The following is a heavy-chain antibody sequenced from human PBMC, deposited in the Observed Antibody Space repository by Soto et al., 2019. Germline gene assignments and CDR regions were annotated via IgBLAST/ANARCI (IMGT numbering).Heavy chain of an antibody. CDR3: ARAPFTIYDTSGYYDY. CDR2: IWYDGSKK. D-gene: IGHD3-22*01. J-gene: IGHJ4*02. Sequence: GGSLRLSCAASGFTFSSSGMHWVRQAPGKGLEWAAIIWYDGSKKYYADSVKGRFTISRDNSKNTVYLQMNSLRAEDTAVYYCARAPFTIYDTSGYYDYWGQGTPVTVSS. CDR1: GFTFSSSG. V-gene: IGHV3-33*01.